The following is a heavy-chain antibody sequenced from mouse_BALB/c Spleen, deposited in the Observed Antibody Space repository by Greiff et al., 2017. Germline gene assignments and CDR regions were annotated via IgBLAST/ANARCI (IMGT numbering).Heavy chain of an antibody. CDR2: IWGGGST. V-gene: IGHV2-6-4*01. Sequence: VKVVESGAGLVAPAQTLSITCTVSGFTLTRYSVHWVRQPPGKGLEWLGMIWGGGSTDYNSAPKSRMSISKDNTKSQVFLIMNSLQTDDTAMYYCARGASAMDYWGQGTSVTVSS. CDR1: GFTLTRYS. CDR3: ARGASAMDY. J-gene: IGHJ4*01.